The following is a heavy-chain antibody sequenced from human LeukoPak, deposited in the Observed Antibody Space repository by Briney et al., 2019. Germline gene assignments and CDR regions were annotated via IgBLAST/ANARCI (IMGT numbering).Heavy chain of an antibody. CDR3: ARVDKGVYQLLSNDAFDI. CDR2: IYYSGST. J-gene: IGHJ3*02. D-gene: IGHD2-2*01. CDR1: GGSISSGGYY. V-gene: IGHV4-31*03. Sequence: SQTLSLTCTVSGGSISSGGYYWSWIRQHPGKGLEWIGYIYYSGSTYYNPFLKSRVTISVDTSKNQFSLKLSSVTAADTAVYYCARVDKGVYQLLSNDAFDIWGQGTMVTVSS.